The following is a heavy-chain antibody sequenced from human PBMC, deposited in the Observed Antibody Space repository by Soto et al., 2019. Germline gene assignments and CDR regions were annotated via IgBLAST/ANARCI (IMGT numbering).Heavy chain of an antibody. CDR3: AKRSYYDILTLYYSYYMAV. CDR2: ISGSGGST. D-gene: IGHD3-9*01. Sequence: EVQLLESGGGLVQPGGSLRLSCAASGFTFSSYAMSWVRHATGKGLEWVSAISGSGGSTYYADSVKGRFTISRDNSKNTLYLQMNSLIAEDTAVYYCAKRSYYDILTLYYSYYMAVWGKGTTVTVSS. CDR1: GFTFSSYA. J-gene: IGHJ6*03. V-gene: IGHV3-23*01.